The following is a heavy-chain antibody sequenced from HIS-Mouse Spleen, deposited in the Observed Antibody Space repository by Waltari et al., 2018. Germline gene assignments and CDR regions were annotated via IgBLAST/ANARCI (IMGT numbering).Heavy chain of an antibody. CDR2: ISYDGSKK. Sequence: QVQLVESGGGVVQPGRSLRLSCAASGVTFSSSGMHWVRQAPGKGLEWVAVISYDGSKKYYADSVKGRFTISRDNSKNTLYLQMNSLRAEDTAVYYCAKDKHHAFDYWGQGTLVTVSS. V-gene: IGHV3-30*18. CDR1: GVTFSSSG. J-gene: IGHJ4*02. CDR3: AKDKHHAFDY.